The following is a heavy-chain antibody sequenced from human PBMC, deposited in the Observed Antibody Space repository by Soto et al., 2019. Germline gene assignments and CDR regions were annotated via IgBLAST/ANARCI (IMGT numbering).Heavy chain of an antibody. CDR1: GYTFTTYG. CDR3: ARDDPEVSPNGMDV. CDR2: ISAYNGNT. V-gene: IGHV1-18*04. D-gene: IGHD6-6*01. J-gene: IGHJ6*02. Sequence: DSVKVYCKASGYTFTTYGISWVRQAPGQGPEWMGWISAYNGNTNYAQKLQGRVTMTTDTSTSTAYMELRSLRSDDTAVYYCARDDPEVSPNGMDVWGQGTTVTVSS.